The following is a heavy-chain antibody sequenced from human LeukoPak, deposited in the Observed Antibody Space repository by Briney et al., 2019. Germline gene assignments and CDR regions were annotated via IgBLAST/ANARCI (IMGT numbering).Heavy chain of an antibody. J-gene: IGHJ3*02. CDR3: AREDGTAMDNAFDI. V-gene: IGHV4-39*07. CDR2: IYYTGST. CDR1: GGSIISTDDY. Sequence: PSETLSLTCTVSGGSIISTDDYWGWIRQPPGTGPGWLGSIYYTGSTYHNPSLKSRVTISEDPSKNQFSLKLRSVTAADTAVYYCAREDGTAMDNAFDIWSQGTMVTVSS. D-gene: IGHD5-18*01.